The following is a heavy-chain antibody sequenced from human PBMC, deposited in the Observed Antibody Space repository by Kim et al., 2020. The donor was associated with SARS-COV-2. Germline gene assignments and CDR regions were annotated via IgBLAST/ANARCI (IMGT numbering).Heavy chain of an antibody. D-gene: IGHD3-22*01. CDR3: ARSYYYDSTGYYPH. V-gene: IGHV3-49*03. Sequence: GGSLRLSCTASGFSFGDYAMSWFRQAPGKGLEWVGFIRSKAYGGTTEYAASVKGRFTISRDDSKSLAYLQMNSLKTEDTAVYYCARSYYYDSTGYYPHWGQGTLVTVSS. CDR1: GFSFGDYA. CDR2: IRSKAYGGTT. J-gene: IGHJ4*02.